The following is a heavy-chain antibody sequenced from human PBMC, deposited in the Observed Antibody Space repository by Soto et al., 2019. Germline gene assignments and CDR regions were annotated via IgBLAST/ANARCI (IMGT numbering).Heavy chain of an antibody. CDR1: GFTFSSYA. Sequence: GGSLRLSCAASGFTFSSYAMSWVRQAPGKGLEWISSISGSGDSTNYADSVKGRFTISRDNSKNTLYLQMNSLRAEDTALYYCAKVIKGTSASPRYFDYWGLGTLVTVSS. CDR2: ISGSGDST. V-gene: IGHV3-23*01. CDR3: AKVIKGTSASPRYFDY. D-gene: IGHD3-9*01. J-gene: IGHJ4*02.